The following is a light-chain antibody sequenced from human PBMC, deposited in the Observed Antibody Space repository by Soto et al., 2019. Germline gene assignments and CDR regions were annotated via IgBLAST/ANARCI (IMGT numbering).Light chain of an antibody. CDR1: SSDVGAYNY. Sequence: QSALTQPASVSGSPGQSITISCTGTSSDVGAYNYVSWYQQLPHKAPKLMIYDVTYRHSGVSNRFSGSKSGNTASLTISGLQAEDEADYFCSSYTTSSTLVFGGGTKLTVL. J-gene: IGLJ3*02. CDR2: DVT. V-gene: IGLV2-14*03. CDR3: SSYTTSSTLV.